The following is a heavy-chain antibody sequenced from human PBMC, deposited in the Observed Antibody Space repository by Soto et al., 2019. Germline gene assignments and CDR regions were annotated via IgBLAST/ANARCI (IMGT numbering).Heavy chain of an antibody. CDR1: GGSISSSSDY. V-gene: IGHV4-39*01. Sequence: SEPLSHTCSVFGGSISSSSDYWGWISQPPGKGLEWIGSIYYSGSTYYNPSLKSRVTISVDTSKNQFSLKLSSVTAADTAVYYCARHFGNRHYYGSGSYYKYYFDYWGQGTLVTVSS. D-gene: IGHD3-10*01. CDR3: ARHFGNRHYYGSGSYYKYYFDY. J-gene: IGHJ4*02. CDR2: IYYSGST.